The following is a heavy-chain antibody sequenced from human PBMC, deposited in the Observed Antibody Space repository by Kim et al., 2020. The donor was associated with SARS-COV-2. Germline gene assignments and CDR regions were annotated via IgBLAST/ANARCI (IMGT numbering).Heavy chain of an antibody. J-gene: IGHJ6*02. D-gene: IGHD5-12*01. CDR3: GVGSALLSGVYYYGLDV. Sequence: SETLSLTCSVSGGSITSSDFYWGWIRQPPEKGLEWIGTISFSGRTYYNPSLKSRVTVSVGTSNNQFSLKLNSVTAADTAVYYCGVGSALLSGVYYYGLDVWGQGTTVTVSS. V-gene: IGHV4-39*01. CDR1: GGSITSSDFY. CDR2: ISFSGRT.